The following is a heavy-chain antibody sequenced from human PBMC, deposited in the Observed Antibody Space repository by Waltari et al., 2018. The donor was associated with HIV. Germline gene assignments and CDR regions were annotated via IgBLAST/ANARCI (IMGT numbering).Heavy chain of an antibody. D-gene: IGHD3-10*01. CDR2: TSHSGST. Sequence: QVQLQESGPGLVKPSETLSLTCAVSGYSISSGYYWGWIRQPPGKGLEWIGSTSHSGSTYYNSSLKSRVTVSLDTSKNQFSLKLRSVTAADTAVYYCARDAPREITMVRGGPDYWGQGTLVTVSS. J-gene: IGHJ4*02. V-gene: IGHV4-38-2*02. CDR3: ARDAPREITMVRGGPDY. CDR1: GYSISSGYY.